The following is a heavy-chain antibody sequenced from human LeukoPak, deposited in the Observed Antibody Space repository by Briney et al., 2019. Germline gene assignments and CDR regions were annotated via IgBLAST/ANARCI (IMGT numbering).Heavy chain of an antibody. CDR3: ARVGMGIFGVVGSYYYYMDV. Sequence: ASVKVSCKASGYTFTVYYMHWVRQAPGQGLEWMGWINPNSGGTNYAQKFQGRVTMTRDTSISTAYMELSRLRSDDTAVYYCARVGMGIFGVVGSYYYYMDVWGKGITVTVSS. CDR2: INPNSGGT. CDR1: GYTFTVYY. J-gene: IGHJ6*03. D-gene: IGHD3-3*01. V-gene: IGHV1-2*02.